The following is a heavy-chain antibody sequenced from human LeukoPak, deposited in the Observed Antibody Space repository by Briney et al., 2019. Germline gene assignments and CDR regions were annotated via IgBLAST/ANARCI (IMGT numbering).Heavy chain of an antibody. D-gene: IGHD3-16*02. J-gene: IGHJ4*02. CDR3: AKYVWGSYPTFEDY. CDR2: ISYSGST. V-gene: IGHV4-59*01. Sequence: SETLSLTCTVAGGSISSYYWSWVRQPPGKGLEWIGYISYSGSTNYNPSLKSRVTISVDTSKNQFSLKLSSVTAADTAVYYCAKYVWGSYPTFEDYWGQGTLVTVSS. CDR1: GGSISSYY.